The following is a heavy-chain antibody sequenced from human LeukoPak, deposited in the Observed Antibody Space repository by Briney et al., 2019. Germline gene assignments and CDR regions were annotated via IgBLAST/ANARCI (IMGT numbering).Heavy chain of an antibody. CDR2: IYSGGST. Sequence: GGSLRLSCAASGFTVSSNYMSWVRQAPGKGLEWVSVIYSGGSTYYADSVKGRFTISRHNSKNTLYLQMNSLRAEDTAVYYCARETYSYDSSGYSQSYGMDVWGQGTTVTVSS. D-gene: IGHD3-22*01. J-gene: IGHJ6*02. CDR3: ARETYSYDSSGYSQSYGMDV. V-gene: IGHV3-53*04. CDR1: GFTVSSNY.